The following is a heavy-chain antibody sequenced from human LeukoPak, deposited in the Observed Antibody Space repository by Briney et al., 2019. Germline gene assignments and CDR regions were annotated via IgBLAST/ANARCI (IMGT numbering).Heavy chain of an antibody. CDR2: ISGSGGST. CDR1: GFTFSSYA. CDR3: AKVARGYSGYEEDY. J-gene: IGHJ4*02. Sequence: PGGSLRFSCAASGFTFSSYAMSWVRQAPGKGLEWVSAISGSGGSTYYADSVKGRFTISRDNSKNTLYLQMNSLRAEDTAVYYCAKVARGYSGYEEDYWGQGTLVTVSS. V-gene: IGHV3-23*01. D-gene: IGHD5-12*01.